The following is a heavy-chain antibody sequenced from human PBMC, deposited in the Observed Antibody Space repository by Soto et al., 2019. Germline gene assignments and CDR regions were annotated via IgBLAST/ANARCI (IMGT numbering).Heavy chain of an antibody. Sequence: QVQLVESGGGVVQPGRSLRLSCTASGFTFSAFALHWVRQAPGKGLEWVAIIWPDGNDKYYADSVKGRFTISSDNSKKTLSLQMNSLRAEDTAIYYCVRGSSCSNGVRYNLGWFGPWGQGTLVTVSS. CDR1: GFTFSAFA. D-gene: IGHD2-8*01. V-gene: IGHV3-33*01. CDR2: IWPDGNDK. J-gene: IGHJ5*02. CDR3: VRGSSCSNGVRYNLGWFGP.